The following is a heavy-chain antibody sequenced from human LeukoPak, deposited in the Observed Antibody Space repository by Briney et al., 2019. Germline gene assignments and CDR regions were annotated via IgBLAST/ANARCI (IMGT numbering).Heavy chain of an antibody. V-gene: IGHV4-39*01. CDR3: ARAYSGYDYY. D-gene: IGHD5-12*01. J-gene: IGHJ4*02. CDR2: IYYSGST. Sequence: SETLSLTCTVSGGSISSSSYYWGWIRQPPGKGLEWIGSIYYSGSTYYNPSLKSRVTISVDTSKNQFSLKLSSVTAADTAVYYCARAYSGYDYYWGQGTWSPSPQ. CDR1: GGSISSSSYY.